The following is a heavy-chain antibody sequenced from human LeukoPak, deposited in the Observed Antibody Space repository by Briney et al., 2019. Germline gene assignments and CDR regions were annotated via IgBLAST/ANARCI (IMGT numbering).Heavy chain of an antibody. CDR2: IIPIFGTA. CDR3: ARDRLNYNWNPTNWFDP. J-gene: IGHJ5*02. CDR1: GYTFTSYD. V-gene: IGHV1-69*05. Sequence: SVKVSCKASGYTFTSYDIHWVRQATGQGLEWMGGIIPIFGTANYAQKFQGGVTITTDESTSTAYMELSSLRSEDTAVYYCARDRLNYNWNPTNWFDPWGQGTLVTVSS. D-gene: IGHD1-20*01.